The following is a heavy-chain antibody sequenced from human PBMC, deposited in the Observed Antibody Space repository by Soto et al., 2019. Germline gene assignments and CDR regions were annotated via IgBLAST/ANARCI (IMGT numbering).Heavy chain of an antibody. D-gene: IGHD4-17*01. CDR1: GGSISSGDYY. V-gene: IGHV4-30-4*01. CDR2: IYYSGST. J-gene: IGHJ4*02. Sequence: QVQLQESGPGLVKPSQTLSLTCTVSGGSISSGDYYWSWIRQPPGKGLEWIGYIYYSGSTYYNPSLKSRVTISVDPPKTQFPLKLSSVTAADTAVYYCARNDYGDQKPPFPDYWGQGTLVTVSS. CDR3: ARNDYGDQKPPFPDY.